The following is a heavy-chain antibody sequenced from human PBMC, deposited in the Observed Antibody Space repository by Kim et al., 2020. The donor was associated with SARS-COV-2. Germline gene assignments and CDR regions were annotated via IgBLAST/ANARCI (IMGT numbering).Heavy chain of an antibody. D-gene: IGHD3-16*02. J-gene: IGHJ4*02. V-gene: IGHV4-59*01. Sequence: SETLSLTCTVSGGSISGYHWSWIRQSPGRGLEWIGYIYYSGNTNYSPALKRRLTIFIGTSKNQFALMLRTMTAADTAVYYCSRGTYDYVWGSYRFVYWGQGTLVTVSS. CDR2: IYYSGNT. CDR3: SRGTYDYVWGSYRFVY. CDR1: GGSISGYH.